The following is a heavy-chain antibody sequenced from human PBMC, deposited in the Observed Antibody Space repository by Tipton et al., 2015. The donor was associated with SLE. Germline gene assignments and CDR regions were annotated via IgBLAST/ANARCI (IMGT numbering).Heavy chain of an antibody. J-gene: IGHJ3*02. V-gene: IGHV4-4*07. CDR2: IYASGST. D-gene: IGHD5-24*01. CDR3: ARTDAFNEDAFDI. Sequence: TLSLTCTVSGGPTSSYYWTWIRQPAGKGLEWIGHIYASGSTEYTPSLKSRVTLSVDTSKNQFSLKLTSVTAADTAVYYCARTDAFNEDAFDIWSQGTVVTVSS. CDR1: GGPTSSYY.